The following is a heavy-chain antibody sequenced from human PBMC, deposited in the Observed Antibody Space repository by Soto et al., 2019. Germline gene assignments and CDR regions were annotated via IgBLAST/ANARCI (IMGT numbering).Heavy chain of an antibody. CDR1: GGSVGSGAYY. CDR3: ARDLDGLHDDTSGPFPRPG. Sequence: PSETLSLTCIVSGGSVGSGAYYWSWIRQPPGSALEWIGYIQYSGDTNYNSSLKSRATMSIDTAGNQFSLKVSSVTVADTAVYYCARDLDGLHDDTSGPFPRPGWGQGTLVTVSS. CDR2: IQYSGDT. J-gene: IGHJ1*01. V-gene: IGHV4-61*08. D-gene: IGHD3-22*01.